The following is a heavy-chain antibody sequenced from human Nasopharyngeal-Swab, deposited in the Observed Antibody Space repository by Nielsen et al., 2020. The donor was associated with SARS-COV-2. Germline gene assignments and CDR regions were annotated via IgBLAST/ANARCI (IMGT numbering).Heavy chain of an antibody. CDR3: ARGDGSYYSYYYYYMDV. CDR2: IGTAGDT. J-gene: IGHJ6*03. CDR1: GFTFSSYD. D-gene: IGHD1-26*01. Sequence: GESLKISCAASGFTFSSYDMHWVRQATGKGLEWVSAIGTAGDTYYPGSVKGRFTISREHAKNSLYLQMNSLRAGDTAVYYCARGDGSYYSYYYYYMDVWGKGTTVTVSS. V-gene: IGHV3-13*01.